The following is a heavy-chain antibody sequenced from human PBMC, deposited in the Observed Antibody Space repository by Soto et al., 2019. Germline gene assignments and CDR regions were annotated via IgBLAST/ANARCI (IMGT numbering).Heavy chain of an antibody. D-gene: IGHD5-12*01. CDR1: GFTFDDYA. CDR2: ISWNSGSI. Sequence: EVQLVESGGGLVQPGRSLRLSCAASGFTFDDYAMHWVRQAPGKGLEWVSGISWNSGSIGYADSVKGRFTISRDNAKNSLYLQMNSLRAEDMALYYCANALGYGGGFDPWGQGTLVTVSS. J-gene: IGHJ5*02. V-gene: IGHV3-9*03. CDR3: ANALGYGGGFDP.